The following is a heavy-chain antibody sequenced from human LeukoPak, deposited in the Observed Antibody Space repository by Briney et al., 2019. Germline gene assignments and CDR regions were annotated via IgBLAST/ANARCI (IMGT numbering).Heavy chain of an antibody. CDR1: GDSVSSNSAA. D-gene: IGHD4-17*01. Sequence: SQTLSLTCAISGDSVSSNSAAWNWIRQSPSRGLEWLGRTYYRSKWYNDYAVSVESRITINPDTSKNQFSLQLNSVTPEDTAVYYCASDYAYYGDYYYYYYMDVWGKGTTVTVSS. V-gene: IGHV6-1*01. J-gene: IGHJ6*03. CDR3: ASDYAYYGDYYYYYYMDV. CDR2: TYYRSKWYN.